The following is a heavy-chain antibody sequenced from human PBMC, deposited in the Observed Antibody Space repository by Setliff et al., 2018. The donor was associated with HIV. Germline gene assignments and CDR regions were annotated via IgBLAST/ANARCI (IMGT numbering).Heavy chain of an antibody. CDR3: ARVPRQLLKGAAAYFDY. Sequence: PSETLSLTCTVSGGSISSGSHYWTWIRQPAGKGLEWIGHIHTSGSTNYDLSLMSRVTISVDTSKNQFSLKLSSVTAADTAVYYCARVPRQLLKGAAAYFDYWGQGILVTVSS. V-gene: IGHV4-61*09. D-gene: IGHD5-18*01. CDR2: IHTSGST. J-gene: IGHJ4*02. CDR1: GGSISSGSHY.